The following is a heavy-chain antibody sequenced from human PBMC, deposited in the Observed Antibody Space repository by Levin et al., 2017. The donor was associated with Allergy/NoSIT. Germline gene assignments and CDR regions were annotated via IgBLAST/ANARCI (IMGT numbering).Heavy chain of an antibody. D-gene: IGHD2-21*02. J-gene: IGHJ6*02. CDR2: ISYDGSRK. Sequence: GGSLRLSCAASGFTFSAYSMHWGRQAPGKGLEWVALISYDGSRKYYADSVKGRFTISRDSSKNTLSLQMNSLRAEDTAVYYCARGLVTNSYYGMDVWGQGTTVTVSS. V-gene: IGHV3-30-3*01. CDR1: GFTFSAYS. CDR3: ARGLVTNSYYGMDV.